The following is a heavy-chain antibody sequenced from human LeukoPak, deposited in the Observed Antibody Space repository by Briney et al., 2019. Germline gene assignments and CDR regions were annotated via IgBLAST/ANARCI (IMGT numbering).Heavy chain of an antibody. V-gene: IGHV1-8*03. J-gene: IGHJ6*03. CDR3: ARRAADNSYSCYWDV. CDR2: MNPKSGNT. Sequence: ASVKVSCKASGYTFTSYDINWVRQATGQGLEWMGWMNPKSGNTGYAQKFQGRVTITRNTSISTAYMDVSSLRYEDTAVYYCARRAADNSYSCYWDVWGKGTTVTVSS. CDR1: GYTFTSYD. D-gene: IGHD6-25*01.